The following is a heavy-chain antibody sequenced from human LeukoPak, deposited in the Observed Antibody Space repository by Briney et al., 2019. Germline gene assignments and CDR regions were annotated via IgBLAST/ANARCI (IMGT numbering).Heavy chain of an antibody. V-gene: IGHV3-48*02. CDR3: ARGGLLWFGERSNDAFDI. CDR1: GFTFSSYS. Sequence: PGGSLRLSCAASGFTFSSYSMNWVRQAPGKGLEWVSYISSSSTIYYADSVKGRFTISRDNAKNSLYLQMNSLRDEDTAVYYCARGGLLWFGERSNDAFDIWGQGTMVTVSS. D-gene: IGHD3-10*01. J-gene: IGHJ3*02. CDR2: ISSSSTI.